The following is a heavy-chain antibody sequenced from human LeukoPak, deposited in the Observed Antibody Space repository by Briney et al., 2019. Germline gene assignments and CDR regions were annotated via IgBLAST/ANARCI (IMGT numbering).Heavy chain of an antibody. CDR3: AKDLYVGP. CDR2: ISYDGSNK. D-gene: IGHD3-16*01. Sequence: GGSLRLSCAASGFTFSSYGMHWVRQAPGKGLEWVAVISYDGSNKYYADSVKGRFTISRDNSKDTLYLQMNSLRAEDTAVYYCAKDLYVGPWGQGTLVTVSS. V-gene: IGHV3-30*18. J-gene: IGHJ5*02. CDR1: GFTFSSYG.